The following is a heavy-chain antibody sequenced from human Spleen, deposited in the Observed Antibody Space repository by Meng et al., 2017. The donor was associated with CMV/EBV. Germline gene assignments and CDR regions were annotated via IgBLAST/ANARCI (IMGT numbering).Heavy chain of an antibody. CDR2: IYYSGST. D-gene: IGHD3-22*01. CDR3: AAQGPYDKDY. CDR1: GGSISSSSYY. Sequence: QLQLQESGPGLVKPSEXLFLTCTVSGGSISSSSYYWGWILQPPGKGLELIGSIYYSGSTYYNPSLKSRVTISVDTSKNQFSLKLSSVTAADTAVYYCAAQGPYDKDYSGQGTLVTVSS. J-gene: IGHJ4*02. V-gene: IGHV4-39*07.